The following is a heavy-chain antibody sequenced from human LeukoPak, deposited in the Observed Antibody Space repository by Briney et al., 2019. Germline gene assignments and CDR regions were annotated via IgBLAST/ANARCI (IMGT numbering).Heavy chain of an antibody. CDR2: IYSGGST. D-gene: IGHD5-12*01. J-gene: IGHJ4*02. CDR1: GFTVSSNY. CDR3: ARAEWLRSPLDY. V-gene: IGHV3-66*01. Sequence: GGSLRLSCAASGFTVSSNYMSWVRQAPGKGLEWVSGIYSGGSTYYADSVKGRFTISRDNSKNTLYLQMNSLRAEDTAVYYCARAEWLRSPLDYWGQGTLVTVSS.